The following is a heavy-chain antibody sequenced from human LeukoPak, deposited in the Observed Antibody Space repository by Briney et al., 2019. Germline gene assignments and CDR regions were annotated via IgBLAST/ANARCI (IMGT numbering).Heavy chain of an antibody. CDR2: ICTSGST. CDR3: ARVREVDYYGSGSYGVNWFDP. CDR1: GGSISSYY. V-gene: IGHV4-4*07. D-gene: IGHD3-10*01. Sequence: SETLSHTCTVSGGSISSYYWSWIRQPAGKGLEWIGRICTSGSTNYNPSLKSRVTMSVDTSKNQFSLKLSSVTAADTAVYYCARVREVDYYGSGSYGVNWFDPWGQGTLVTVSS. J-gene: IGHJ5*02.